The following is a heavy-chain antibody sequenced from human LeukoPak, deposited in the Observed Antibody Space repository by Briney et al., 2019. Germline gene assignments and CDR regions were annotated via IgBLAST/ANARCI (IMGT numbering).Heavy chain of an antibody. Sequence: SETLSLTCAVYGGSISSYYWSWIRQPPGKGLEWIGYIYYSGSTNYNPSLKSRVTISVDTSKNQFSLKLSSVTAADTAVYYCARHLLGIDYWGQGTLVTVSS. D-gene: IGHD7-27*01. CDR2: IYYSGST. CDR1: GGSISSYY. CDR3: ARHLLGIDY. J-gene: IGHJ4*02. V-gene: IGHV4-59*01.